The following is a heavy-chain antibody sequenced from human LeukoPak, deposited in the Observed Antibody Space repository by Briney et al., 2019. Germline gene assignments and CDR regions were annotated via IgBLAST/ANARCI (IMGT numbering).Heavy chain of an antibody. CDR1: GYTFTGYY. CDR3: AREGYYYDSSGYY. CDR2: INPNSGGT. D-gene: IGHD3-22*01. Sequence: ASVKVSCKASGYTFTGYYMHWVRQAPGQGLEWMGRINPNSGGTNYAQKFQGRVTMTRGTSIITAYMELSRLRSDDTAVYYCAREGYYYDSSGYYWGQGTLVTVSS. J-gene: IGHJ4*02. V-gene: IGHV1-2*06.